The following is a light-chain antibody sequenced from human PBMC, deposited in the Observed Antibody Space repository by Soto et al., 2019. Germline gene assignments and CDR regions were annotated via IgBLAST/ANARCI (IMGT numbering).Light chain of an antibody. J-gene: IGKJ4*01. V-gene: IGKV1-27*01. CDR3: QKYNSAPVN. CDR1: QDISRY. Sequence: DIQMTQSPSSLSASVGDRVNITCRASQDISRYLAWYQQKPGKVPKLLIYAASTLQSGVPSRFSGSGSGTDFTLTISSLQPEDVATYYCQKYNSAPVNFGGGTKVEI. CDR2: AAS.